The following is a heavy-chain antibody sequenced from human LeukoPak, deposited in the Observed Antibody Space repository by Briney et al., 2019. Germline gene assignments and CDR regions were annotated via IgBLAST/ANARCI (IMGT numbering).Heavy chain of an antibody. V-gene: IGHV4-61*02. CDR3: ARDQGDYYDSSGAAFNI. Sequence: SETLSLTCTVSGGSISSGSYYWSWIRQPAGKGLEWIGRIYTSGSTNYNPSLKSRVTISVDTSKNQFSLKLSSVTAADTAVYYCARDQGDYYDSSGAAFNIWGQGTMVTVSS. J-gene: IGHJ3*02. CDR2: IYTSGST. D-gene: IGHD3-22*01. CDR1: GGSISSGSYY.